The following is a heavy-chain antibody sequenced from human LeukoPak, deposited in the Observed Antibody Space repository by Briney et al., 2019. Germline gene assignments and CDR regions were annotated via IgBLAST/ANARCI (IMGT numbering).Heavy chain of an antibody. CDR3: ARGRVSAYSGSYGY. CDR2: INHSGST. J-gene: IGHJ4*02. Sequence: PSETLSLTCAVYGGSFSGYYWSWIRQPPGKGLEWIGEINHSGSTNYNPSLKSRVTISVDTSKNQFSLKLSSVTAADTAVYYCARGRVSAYSGSYGYWGQGTLATVSS. CDR1: GGSFSGYY. D-gene: IGHD1-26*01. V-gene: IGHV4-34*01.